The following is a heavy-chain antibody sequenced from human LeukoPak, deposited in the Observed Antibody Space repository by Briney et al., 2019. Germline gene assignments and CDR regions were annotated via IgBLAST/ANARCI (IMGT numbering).Heavy chain of an antibody. CDR2: INTDSSDI. CDR3: ARDTFQPGLIDS. Sequence: GGSLRLSCAASGFTFSSYAMHWVRQAPGKGLQWVSYINTDSSDIHYADSVKGRFTISRDNARNTLYLQLSSLRAEDSAVYYCARDTFQPGLIDSWGQGTLVTVSS. J-gene: IGHJ4*02. CDR1: GFTFSSYA. D-gene: IGHD2-2*01. V-gene: IGHV3-21*05.